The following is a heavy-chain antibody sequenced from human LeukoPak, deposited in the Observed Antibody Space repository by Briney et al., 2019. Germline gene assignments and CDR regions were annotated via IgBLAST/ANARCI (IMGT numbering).Heavy chain of an antibody. CDR2: IIPIFGTA. CDR3: AREPTVRNSYWFDP. CDR1: GGTFSSYA. V-gene: IGHV1-69*01. D-gene: IGHD3-10*01. J-gene: IGHJ5*02. Sequence: SSVKVSCKASGGTFSSYAISWVRQAPGQGLEWMGGIIPIFGTANYAQKFQGRVTITADESTSTAYMELSSLRSEGTAVYYCAREPTVRNSYWFDPWGQGTLVTVSS.